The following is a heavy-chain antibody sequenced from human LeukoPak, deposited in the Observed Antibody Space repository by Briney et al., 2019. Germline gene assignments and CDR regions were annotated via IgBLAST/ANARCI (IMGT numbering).Heavy chain of an antibody. V-gene: IGHV4-61*02. CDR3: ARDRGWQLAQSGTYYYYGMDV. D-gene: IGHD6-6*01. CDR2: IYTSGST. CDR1: GGSISSGSYY. Sequence: PSQTLSLTCTVSGGSISSGSYYWSWIRQPAGKGLEWIGRIYTSGSTNYNPSLKSRVTISVDTSKNQFSLKLSSVTAADTAVYYCARDRGWQLAQSGTYYYYGMDVWGQGTTVTVSS. J-gene: IGHJ6*02.